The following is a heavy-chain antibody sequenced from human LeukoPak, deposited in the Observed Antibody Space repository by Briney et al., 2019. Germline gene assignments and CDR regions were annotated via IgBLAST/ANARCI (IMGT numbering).Heavy chain of an antibody. D-gene: IGHD4-17*01. Sequence: NPSETLSLTCTVSGGSISSGTYYWSWIRQHPGKGLEWIGYIYYSGSTYYNPSLKGRLTISVDTSKNQFSLKLSSVTAADTAVYYCARVNGDYAEAWGQGTLVTVSS. V-gene: IGHV4-31*03. CDR3: ARVNGDYAEA. CDR1: GGSISSGTYY. J-gene: IGHJ4*02. CDR2: IYYSGST.